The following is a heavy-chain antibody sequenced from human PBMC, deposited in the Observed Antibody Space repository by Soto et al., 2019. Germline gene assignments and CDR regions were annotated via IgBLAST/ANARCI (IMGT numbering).Heavy chain of an antibody. V-gene: IGHV3-21*01. D-gene: IGHD5-12*01. CDR2: ISSSSSYI. J-gene: IGHJ6*02. Sequence: LRLSCAASGFTFSSYSMNWVRQAPGKGLEWVSSISSSSSYIYYADSVKGRFTISRDNAKNSLYLQMNSLRAEDTAVYYCARDTSDGYNWYYYYGMDVWGQGTTVTVSS. CDR3: ARDTSDGYNWYYYYGMDV. CDR1: GFTFSSYS.